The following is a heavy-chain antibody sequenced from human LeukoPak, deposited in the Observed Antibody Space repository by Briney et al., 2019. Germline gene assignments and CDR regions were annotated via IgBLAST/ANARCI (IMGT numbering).Heavy chain of an antibody. CDR3: SRDRPYY. CDR1: GLSVSSNY. Sequence: GGSLRLSCVASGLSVSSNYMSWVRQAPGKGLEWVSVIYSGGSTYYADSVKGRFTISRDNSKNTLYLQMNSLRAEDTAVYYCSRDRPYYWGQGTLVTVSS. V-gene: IGHV3-66*01. J-gene: IGHJ4*02. D-gene: IGHD6-6*01. CDR2: IYSGGST.